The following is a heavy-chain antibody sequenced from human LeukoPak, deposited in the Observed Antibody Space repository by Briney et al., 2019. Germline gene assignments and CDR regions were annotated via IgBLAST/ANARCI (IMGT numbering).Heavy chain of an antibody. CDR3: ARDLRLGLFDY. CDR1: GFIFSSYA. D-gene: IGHD7-27*01. J-gene: IGHJ4*02. V-gene: IGHV3-30*04. Sequence: GGSLRLSCAASGFIFSSYAMHWVRQAPGKGLEWVAVISYDGSNKYYADSVKGRFTISRDNSKNTLYLQMNSLRAEDTAVYYCARDLRLGLFDYWGQGTLVTVSS. CDR2: ISYDGSNK.